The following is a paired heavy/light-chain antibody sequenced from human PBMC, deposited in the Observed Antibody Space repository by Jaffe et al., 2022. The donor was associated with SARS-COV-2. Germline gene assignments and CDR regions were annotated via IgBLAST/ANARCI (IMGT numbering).Heavy chain of an antibody. J-gene: IGHJ6*02. D-gene: IGHD2-2*01. CDR2: IYTSGST. CDR3: AREVVVPAAMGYYGMDV. CDR1: GGSISSYY. V-gene: IGHV4-4*07. Sequence: QVQLQESGPGLVKPSETLSLTCTVSGGSISSYYWSWIRQPAGKGLEWIGRIYTSGSTNYNPSLKSRVTMSVDTSKNQFSLKLSSVTAADTAVYYCAREVVVPAAMGYYGMDVWGQGTTVTVSS.
Light chain of an antibody. V-gene: IGLV3-1*01. CDR2: QDS. CDR3: QAWDSISGVV. Sequence: SYELTQPPSVSVSPGQTASITCSGDKLGDKYACWYQQKPGQSPVLVIYQDSKRPSGIPERFSGSNSGNTATLTISGTQAMDEADYYCQAWDSISGVVFGGGTKLTVL. J-gene: IGLJ2*01. CDR1: KLGDKY.